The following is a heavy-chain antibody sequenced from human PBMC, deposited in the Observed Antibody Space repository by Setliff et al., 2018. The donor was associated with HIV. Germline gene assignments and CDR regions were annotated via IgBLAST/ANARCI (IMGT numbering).Heavy chain of an antibody. D-gene: IGHD3-10*01. J-gene: IGHJ4*02. CDR1: GGSFSGYY. Sequence: SETLSLTCAVYGGSFSGYYWSWIRQSPGKGLEWIGEINHSGSTNYNPSLKSRVTILGDTSKNQFSLKLSSVTAAETAVYYCARVGYHGSGRYSFDYWGQGTLVTVSS. V-gene: IGHV4-34*01. CDR2: INHSGST. CDR3: ARVGYHGSGRYSFDY.